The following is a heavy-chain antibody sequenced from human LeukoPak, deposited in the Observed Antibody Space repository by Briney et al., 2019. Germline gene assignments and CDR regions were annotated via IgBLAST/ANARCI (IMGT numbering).Heavy chain of an antibody. Sequence: GGSLRLSCAASGFTFSSYGMHWVRQAPGKGLEWVAVISYDGSNKYYADSVKGRFTISRDNSKNTLYLQMNSLRAEDTAVYYCTKDKSWSWGQGILVTVSS. CDR2: ISYDGSNK. J-gene: IGHJ5*02. CDR3: TKDKSWS. V-gene: IGHV3-30*18. CDR1: GFTFSSYG.